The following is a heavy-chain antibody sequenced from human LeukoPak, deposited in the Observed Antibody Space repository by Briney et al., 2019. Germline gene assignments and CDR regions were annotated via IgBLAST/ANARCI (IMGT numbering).Heavy chain of an antibody. CDR2: IRYDGTNK. J-gene: IGHJ3*02. CDR1: GFTFSTYG. Sequence: SGGSLRLSCAASGFTFSTYGMHWVRQAPGKGLEWVAFIRYDGTNKYYADSVKSRFTISRDNAKNSLYLQMNSLKAEDTAVYYCAREGRPNAFDIWGQGTMVTVSS. CDR3: AREGRPNAFDI. V-gene: IGHV3-30*02.